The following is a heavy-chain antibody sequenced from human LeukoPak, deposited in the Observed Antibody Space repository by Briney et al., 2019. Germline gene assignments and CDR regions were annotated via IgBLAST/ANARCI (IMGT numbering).Heavy chain of an antibody. D-gene: IGHD3-3*01. V-gene: IGHV3-64*01. CDR3: VKAQRGFDDFWSGYDY. CDR1: GFTFSSYA. CDR2: IGSNGGST. Sequence: GGSLRLSCAASGFTFSSYAMHWVRQAPGKGLEYVSAIGSNGGSTYYANSVKGRFTISRDNAKNSLYLQMNSLRAEDTAVYYCVKAQRGFDDFWSGYDYWGQGSLVTVSS. J-gene: IGHJ4*02.